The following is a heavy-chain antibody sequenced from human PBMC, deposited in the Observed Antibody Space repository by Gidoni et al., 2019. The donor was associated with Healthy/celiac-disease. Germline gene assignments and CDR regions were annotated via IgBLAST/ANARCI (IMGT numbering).Heavy chain of an antibody. D-gene: IGHD6-6*01. CDR3: ARDLSSSSRYYYYGMDV. Sequence: EVQLVESGGGLVKPGGSLRLSCAASGFTFSSYSMNWVRQAPGKGLEWVSSISSSSSYIYYADSVKGRFTISRDNAKNSLYLQMNSLRAEDTAVYYCARDLSSSSRYYYYGMDVWGQGTTVTVSS. CDR2: ISSSSSYI. V-gene: IGHV3-21*01. J-gene: IGHJ6*02. CDR1: GFTFSSYS.